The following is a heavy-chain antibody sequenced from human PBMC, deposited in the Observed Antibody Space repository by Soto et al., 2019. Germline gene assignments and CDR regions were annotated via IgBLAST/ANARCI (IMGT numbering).Heavy chain of an antibody. CDR1: GFTVSSNY. CDR3: ARVQWLVSTSSTLPPGYYYYMDV. V-gene: IGHV3-66*01. D-gene: IGHD6-19*01. J-gene: IGHJ6*03. Sequence: GGSLRLSCAASGFTVSSNYMSWVRQAPGKGLEWVSVIYSGGSTYYADSVKGRFTISRDNSKNTLYLQMNSLRAEDTAVYYCARVQWLVSTSSTLPPGYYYYMDVWGKGTTVTVSS. CDR2: IYSGGST.